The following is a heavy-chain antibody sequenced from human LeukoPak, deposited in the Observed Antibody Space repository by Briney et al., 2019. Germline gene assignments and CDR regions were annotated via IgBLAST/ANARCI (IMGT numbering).Heavy chain of an antibody. D-gene: IGHD6-19*01. CDR1: GFTFSSYA. CDR2: IRSKAYGGTT. CDR3: TRDQIAVAAPDAFDI. V-gene: IGHV3-49*03. Sequence: PGGSLRLSCAASGFTFSSYAMSWFRQAPGEGLEWVGFIRSKAYGGTTEYAASVKGRFTISRDDSKSIAYLQMNSLRTEDTAVYYCTRDQIAVAAPDAFDIWGQGTMVTVSS. J-gene: IGHJ3*02.